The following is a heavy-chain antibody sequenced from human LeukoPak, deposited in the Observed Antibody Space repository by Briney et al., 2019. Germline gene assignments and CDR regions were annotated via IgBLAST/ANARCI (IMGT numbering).Heavy chain of an antibody. CDR1: GFTFSSYW. CDR2: INSDGSST. J-gene: IGHJ6*03. Sequence: PGGSLRLSCAASGFTFSSYWMHWVRQAPGKGLVWVSRINSDGSSTSYADSVKGRFTISRDNAKNTLYLQMNSLRAEDMALYYCATSRYYYYYMDVWGKGTTVTVSS. V-gene: IGHV3-74*01. CDR3: ATSRYYYYYMDV.